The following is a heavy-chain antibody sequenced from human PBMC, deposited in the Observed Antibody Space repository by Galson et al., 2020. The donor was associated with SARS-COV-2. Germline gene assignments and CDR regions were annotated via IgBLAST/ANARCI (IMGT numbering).Heavy chain of an antibody. CDR3: ARDARRLYGKSGGYYGPDI. J-gene: IGHJ4*02. V-gene: IGHV3-48*03. CDR1: GFTFSDYE. Sequence: PGGSLRLSCAASGFTFSDYEMNWVRLAPGKGLEWVSVIYSGGTTRYADSVKGRFTISRDNAKSSLYLQLNSLRAEDTAVYYCARDARRLYGKSGGYYGPDIWGQGTLVTVSS. D-gene: IGHD3-22*01. CDR2: IYSGGTT.